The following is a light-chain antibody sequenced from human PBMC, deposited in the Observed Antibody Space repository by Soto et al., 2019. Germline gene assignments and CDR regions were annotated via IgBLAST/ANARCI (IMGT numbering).Light chain of an antibody. CDR3: QQYDRSPPGVT. V-gene: IGKV3-20*01. Sequence: EIVLTQSPGTLSLSPGERATLSCRASQSFSSSYLAWYQQKPGQAPRLLIYGASSRATGIPDRFSGSGSGTDFTLTFSRLEPEDFAVYYCQQYDRSPPGVTFGQGTRLEIK. CDR2: GAS. CDR1: QSFSSSY. J-gene: IGKJ5*01.